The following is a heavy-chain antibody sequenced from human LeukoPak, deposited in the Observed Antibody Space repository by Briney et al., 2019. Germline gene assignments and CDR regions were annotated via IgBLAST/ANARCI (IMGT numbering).Heavy chain of an antibody. CDR1: GYTFTSYD. V-gene: IGHV1-8*03. Sequence: ASVKVSCKASGYTFTSYDINWVRQATGQGLEWMGWMNPNSGNTGYAQKFQGRVTITRNTSISTAYMELSSLRSEDTAVYYCARGQYYDFWSGYYTYYYYYMDVWGKGTTVTVSS. J-gene: IGHJ6*03. CDR2: MNPNSGNT. CDR3: ARGQYYDFWSGYYTYYYYYMDV. D-gene: IGHD3-3*01.